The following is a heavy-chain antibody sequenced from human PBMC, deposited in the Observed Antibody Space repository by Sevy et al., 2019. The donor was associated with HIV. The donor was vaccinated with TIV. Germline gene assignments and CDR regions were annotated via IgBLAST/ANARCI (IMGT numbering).Heavy chain of an antibody. V-gene: IGHV7-4-1*02. CDR1: GYTFTSYA. CDR3: ARKVTGHYYGSGSYLNSFEP. CDR2: INTNTGNP. D-gene: IGHD3-10*01. J-gene: IGHJ5*02. Sequence: ASVKVSCKASGYTFTSYAMNWVRQAPGQGLEWMGWINTNTGNPTYAQGFTGRFVFSLDTSVSTAYLQISSLKAEDTAVYYCARKVTGHYYGSGSYLNSFEPWGQGTLVTVSS.